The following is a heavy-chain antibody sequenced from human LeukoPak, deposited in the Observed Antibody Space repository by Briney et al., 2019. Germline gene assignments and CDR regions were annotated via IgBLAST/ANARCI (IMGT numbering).Heavy chain of an antibody. J-gene: IGHJ5*02. CDR2: ISSSSSTI. CDR3: ARERLKYYYGSGSTPIKGFDP. Sequence: GGSLRLSCAASGFTFSNAWMSWVRQAPRKGLEWVLYISSSSSTIYYADSVKGRFTISRDNAKNSLYLQMNSLRAEDTAVYYCARERLKYYYGSGSTPIKGFDPWGQGTLGTVSS. D-gene: IGHD3-10*01. V-gene: IGHV3-48*04. CDR1: GFTFSNAW.